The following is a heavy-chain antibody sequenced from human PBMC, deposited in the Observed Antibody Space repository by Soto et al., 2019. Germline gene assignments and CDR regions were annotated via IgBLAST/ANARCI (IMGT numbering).Heavy chain of an antibody. CDR1: GGTFSSYA. Sequence: QVQLVQSGAEVKKPGSSVKVSCKASGGTFSSYAISWVRQAPGQGLEWMGGIIPIFGTANYAQKFQGRVTIAADESTSKAYMELSSLRSEDTAVYYCAGGGEGTIFGVAPPFEGWGQGTLVTVSS. J-gene: IGHJ4*02. CDR3: AGGGEGTIFGVAPPFEG. CDR2: IIPIFGTA. D-gene: IGHD3-3*01. V-gene: IGHV1-69*01.